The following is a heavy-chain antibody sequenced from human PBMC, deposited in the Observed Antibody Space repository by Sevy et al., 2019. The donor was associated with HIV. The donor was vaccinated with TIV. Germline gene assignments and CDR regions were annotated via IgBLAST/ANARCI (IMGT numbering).Heavy chain of an antibody. J-gene: IGHJ6*02. V-gene: IGHV3-23*01. CDR2: ISGSGSST. CDR3: AKIGVRPVITMDYGMDV. Sequence: GESLKISCAASGFTFSSYAMSWVRQAPGKGLEWVSAISGSGSSTYYADSVKGRFTISRDNSKNTLYLQMNSLRAEDTAVYYCAKIGVRPVITMDYGMDVWGQGTTVTVSS. D-gene: IGHD3-10*01. CDR1: GFTFSSYA.